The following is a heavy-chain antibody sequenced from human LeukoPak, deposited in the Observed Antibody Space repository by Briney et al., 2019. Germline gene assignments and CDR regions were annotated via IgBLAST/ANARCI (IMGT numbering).Heavy chain of an antibody. CDR1: GFIFSSYA. V-gene: IGHV3-23*01. CDR3: AKVRRDIVVVPAAYYYYYGMDV. D-gene: IGHD2-2*01. Sequence: GGSLRLSCAASGFIFSSYAMSWVRQAPGKGLEWVSAISGSGGSTYYADSVKGRFTISGDNSKNTLYLQMSSLRAEDTAVYYCAKVRRDIVVVPAAYYYYYGMDVWGQGTTVTVSS. CDR2: ISGSGGST. J-gene: IGHJ6*02.